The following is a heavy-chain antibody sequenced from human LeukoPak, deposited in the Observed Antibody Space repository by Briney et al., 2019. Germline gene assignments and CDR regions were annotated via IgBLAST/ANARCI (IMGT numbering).Heavy chain of an antibody. CDR2: IYTSGST. CDR3: ARELITLDY. D-gene: IGHD3-16*01. CDR1: GGSFSGYY. V-gene: IGHV4-59*10. Sequence: PSETLSLTCAVYGGSFSGYYWSWIRQPPGKGLEWIGRIYTSGSTNYNPSLKSRVTISVDTSKNQFSLKLSSVTAADTAVYYCARELITLDYWGQGTLVTVSS. J-gene: IGHJ4*02.